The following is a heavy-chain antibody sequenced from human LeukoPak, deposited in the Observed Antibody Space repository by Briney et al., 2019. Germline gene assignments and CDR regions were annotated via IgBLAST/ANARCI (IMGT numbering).Heavy chain of an antibody. CDR1: GDSISSYY. CDR3: ARHYYYDTSGYSPGFDY. V-gene: IGHV4-4*07. CDR2: IYSSGTT. J-gene: IGHJ4*02. Sequence: SETLSLTCTVSGDSISSYYWSWIRQPAGKGLEWIGRIYSSGTTNYNPSLKSRVTISVDKSKSQFSLKLSSVTAADTAVYYCARHYYYDTSGYSPGFDYWGQGTLVTVSS. D-gene: IGHD3-22*01.